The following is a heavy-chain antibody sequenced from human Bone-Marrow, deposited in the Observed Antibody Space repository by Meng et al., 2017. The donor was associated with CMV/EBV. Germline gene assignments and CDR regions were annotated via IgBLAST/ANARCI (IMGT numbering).Heavy chain of an antibody. CDR1: GFTFSSYS. Sequence: EVQLVESGGGLVKPGGSLRLSCAASGFTFSSYSMNWVRQAPGKGLEWVSSISSSSSYIYYADSVKGRFTISRDNAKNSLYLQMNSLRAEDTAVYYCARDQGNGGYSGYGDWGQGTLGTVAS. V-gene: IGHV3-21*01. CDR3: ARDQGNGGYSGYGD. J-gene: IGHJ4*02. CDR2: ISSSSSYI. D-gene: IGHD5-12*01.